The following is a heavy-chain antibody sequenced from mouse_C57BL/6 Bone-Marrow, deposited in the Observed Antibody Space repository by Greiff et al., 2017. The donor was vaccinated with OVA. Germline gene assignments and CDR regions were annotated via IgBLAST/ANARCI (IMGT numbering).Heavy chain of an antibody. V-gene: IGHV5-6*03. CDR3: ARRWLLEGFDY. CDR2: ISSGGSYT. D-gene: IGHD2-3*01. CDR1: EYEFPSHD. J-gene: IGHJ2*01. Sequence: EVMLVESGGGLVQPGESLKLSCESNEYEFPSHDMSWVRQTPDKRLEWVATISSGGSYTYYPDSVKGRFTISRDNAKNTLYLQMSSLKSEDTAMYYCARRWLLEGFDYWGQGTTLTVSS.